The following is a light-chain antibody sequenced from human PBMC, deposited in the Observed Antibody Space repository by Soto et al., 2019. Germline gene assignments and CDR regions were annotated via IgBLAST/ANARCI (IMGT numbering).Light chain of an antibody. CDR3: QQSHSIPWT. CDR1: QSISNH. J-gene: IGKJ1*01. Sequence: DIQMTQSPSSLSASVEDRVIITCRASQSISNHLNWYQQKPGKAPKVLIYASSSLQSGVPSRFSGSGSGTDFTLTISSLQPEDFATYYCQQSHSIPWTFGQGTKVDIK. V-gene: IGKV1-39*01. CDR2: ASS.